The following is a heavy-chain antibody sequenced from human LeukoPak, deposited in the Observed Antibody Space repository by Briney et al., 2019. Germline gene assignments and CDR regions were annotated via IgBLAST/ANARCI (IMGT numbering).Heavy chain of an antibody. J-gene: IGHJ5*02. CDR2: INHSGST. Sequence: KASETLSLTCAVYGGSFSGYYWSWIRQPPGKGLEWIGEINHSGSTNYNPSLKSRVTISVDTSKNQFSLKLSSVTAADTAVYYCARHRYGGWFDPWGQGTLVTVSS. D-gene: IGHD4-23*01. CDR3: ARHRYGGWFDP. V-gene: IGHV4-34*01. CDR1: GGSFSGYY.